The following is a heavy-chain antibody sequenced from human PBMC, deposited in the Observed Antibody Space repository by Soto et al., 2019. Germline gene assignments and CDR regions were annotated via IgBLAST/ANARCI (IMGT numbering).Heavy chain of an antibody. Sequence: QVQLQESGPGLVKPSQTLSLTCSVSGGSISSAVHYWSWIRQHPGRGLEWIGYIYYSGSTYYNPCLEGRLTMSLDTSKIGVSLKLSSVTAADTAVYYGAREVGGVRGYYYLDVWGKGTPVTVSS. CDR3: AREVGGVRGYYYLDV. D-gene: IGHD2-8*01. J-gene: IGHJ6*03. CDR2: IYYSGST. V-gene: IGHV4-31*03. CDR1: GGSISSAVHY.